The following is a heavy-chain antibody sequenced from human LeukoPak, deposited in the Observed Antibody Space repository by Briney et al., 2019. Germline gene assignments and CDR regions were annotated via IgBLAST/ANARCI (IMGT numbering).Heavy chain of an antibody. D-gene: IGHD6-25*01. CDR3: ATEPSGERSGYKDHY. CDR2: INPNSGGT. Sequence: ASVKVSCKASGYTFTGYYMHWVRQAPGQGLEWMGWINPNSGGTNYAQKFQGRVTMTEDTSTDTAYMELSSLRSEDTAVYYCATEPSGERSGYKDHYWGQGTLLTVSS. V-gene: IGHV1-2*02. J-gene: IGHJ4*02. CDR1: GYTFTGYY.